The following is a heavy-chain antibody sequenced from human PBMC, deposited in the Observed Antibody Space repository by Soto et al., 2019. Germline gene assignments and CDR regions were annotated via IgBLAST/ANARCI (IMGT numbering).Heavy chain of an antibody. Sequence: QVQLVESGGGVVQPGRSLRLSCAASGFTFSSYGMHWVRQAPGKGLEWVAVISYDGSNKYYADSVKGRFTISRDNSKNTLYLQMSSLRAEDTAVYYCAKDRVSFRVGATVFDYWGQGTLVTVSS. V-gene: IGHV3-30*18. CDR2: ISYDGSNK. CDR3: AKDRVSFRVGATVFDY. D-gene: IGHD1-26*01. J-gene: IGHJ4*02. CDR1: GFTFSSYG.